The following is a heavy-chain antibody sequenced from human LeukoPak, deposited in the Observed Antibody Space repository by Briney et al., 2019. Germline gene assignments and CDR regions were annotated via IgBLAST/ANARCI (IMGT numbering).Heavy chain of an antibody. J-gene: IGHJ4*02. CDR2: IIPILGIA. D-gene: IGHD3-22*01. CDR1: GGTFSSYA. Sequence: GSSVKVSCKASGGTFSSYAISWVRQAPGQGLEWMGRIIPILGIANYAQKFQGRVTITADKSTSTAYMELSSLRSEDTAVYYCARGFYGSSGYGTRDWGQGTLVTVSS. V-gene: IGHV1-69*04. CDR3: ARGFYGSSGYGTRD.